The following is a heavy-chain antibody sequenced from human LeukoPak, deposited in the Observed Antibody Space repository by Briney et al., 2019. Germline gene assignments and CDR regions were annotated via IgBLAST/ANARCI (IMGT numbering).Heavy chain of an antibody. Sequence: ASVKVSCKASGYTFTGYYMHWVRQAPGQGLEWMGWINLNSGGTNYAQKFQGRVTMTRDTSISTAYMELSRLRSDDTAVYYCARGGPSYYFDYWGQGTLVTVSS. D-gene: IGHD3-16*01. J-gene: IGHJ4*02. CDR2: INLNSGGT. CDR1: GYTFTGYY. V-gene: IGHV1-2*02. CDR3: ARGGPSYYFDY.